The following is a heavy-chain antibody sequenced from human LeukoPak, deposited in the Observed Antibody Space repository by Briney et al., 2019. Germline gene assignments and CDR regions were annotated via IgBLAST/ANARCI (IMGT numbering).Heavy chain of an antibody. CDR3: ASGASADYDILTGYFNGYFDY. Sequence: GGSLRLSCAASGFTFSNYAMTWVRQAPGKGLEWVSLITGSGETTLYIDSVKGRYTISRDNSKNTLYLQMNSLRVDDTAVYFCASGASADYDILTGYFNGYFDYWGQGTLVTVSS. CDR2: ITGSGETT. CDR1: GFTFSNYA. J-gene: IGHJ4*02. V-gene: IGHV3-23*01. D-gene: IGHD3-9*01.